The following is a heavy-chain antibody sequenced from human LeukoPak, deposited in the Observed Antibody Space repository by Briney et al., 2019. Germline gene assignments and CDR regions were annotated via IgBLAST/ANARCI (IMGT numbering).Heavy chain of an antibody. CDR3: TRPPVVSGLGWFDP. Sequence: GGSLRLSCTASGFTFGDYAMSWVRQAPGKGLEWVGFIRSKAYGGTTEYAASVKGRFTISRDDSKSIAYLQMSSLKTEDTAVYYCTRPPVVSGLGWFDPWGQGTLVTVSS. D-gene: IGHD3-22*01. CDR2: IRSKAYGGTT. V-gene: IGHV3-49*04. J-gene: IGHJ5*02. CDR1: GFTFGDYA.